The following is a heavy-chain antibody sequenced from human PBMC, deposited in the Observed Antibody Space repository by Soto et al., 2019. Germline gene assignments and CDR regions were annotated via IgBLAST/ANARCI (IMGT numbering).Heavy chain of an antibody. CDR2: ISRSSTGI. J-gene: IGHJ6*02. D-gene: IGHD3-10*01. V-gene: IGHV3-48*02. Sequence: EVQLVESGGGLVQPGGSLRLSCAASGFTFSLYSMSWVRQAPGKGLEWVSYISRSSTGIHYADSVKGRFTISRDDATNAKHLQMTSRGDGDTAVYYCARAVTWGLDVWGQGTTVSIS. CDR1: GFTFSLYS. CDR3: ARAVTWGLDV.